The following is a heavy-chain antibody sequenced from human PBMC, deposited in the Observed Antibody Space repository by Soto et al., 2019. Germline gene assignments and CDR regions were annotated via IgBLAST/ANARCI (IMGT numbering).Heavy chain of an antibody. V-gene: IGHV3-23*01. D-gene: IGHD4-17*01. CDR2: ISASGDKT. J-gene: IGHJ3*02. CDR1: GFTFGKYA. Sequence: EVQLLESGGGLVQPGGSLRLACAASGFTFGKYAMSWVRQAPGKGPEWVSGISASGDKTYYADSVKGRSAISRDNSKNTFYLQTNRLGAEDTAVYYCAKDCNGDYGGGFGIRGQGTLVTVSS. CDR3: AKDCNGDYGGGFGI.